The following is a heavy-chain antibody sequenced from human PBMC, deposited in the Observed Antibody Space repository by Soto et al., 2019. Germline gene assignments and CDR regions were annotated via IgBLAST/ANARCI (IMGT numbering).Heavy chain of an antibody. CDR1: GGTFSTYA. CDR2: IITMFGTA. V-gene: IGHV1-69*12. D-gene: IGHD5-18*01. CDR3: ASGIQLWLRRINNGYSG. Sequence: QVQLVQSGAEVKKPESSVKVSCKAPGGTFSTYAISWFLQAPGQGLEWMGGIITMFGTANYAQRFQDRVTITADESTNTVYMELSSLRSEDTAVYFCASGIQLWLRRINNGYSGWGQGTLVTVSS. J-gene: IGHJ4*02.